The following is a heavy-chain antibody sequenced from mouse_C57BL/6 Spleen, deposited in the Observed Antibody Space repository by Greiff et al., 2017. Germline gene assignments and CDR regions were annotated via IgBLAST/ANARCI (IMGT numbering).Heavy chain of an antibody. CDR1: GYTFTSYW. CDR3: TRVYGYCDY. V-gene: IGHV1-69*01. D-gene: IGHD1-1*01. J-gene: IGHJ2*01. CDR2: IDPSDSYT. Sequence: QVQLQQPGAELVMPGASVKLSCKASGYTFTSYWMHWVKQRPGPGLEWIGEIDPSDSYTNYNQKFKGKSTLTVDKSSSTAYMQLSSLTSEDAAVYYCTRVYGYCDYWGQGTTLTVSA.